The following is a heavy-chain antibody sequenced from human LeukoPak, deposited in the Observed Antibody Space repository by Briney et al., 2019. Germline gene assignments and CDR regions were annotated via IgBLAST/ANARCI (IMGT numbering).Heavy chain of an antibody. V-gene: IGHV4-39*07. J-gene: IGHJ4*02. CDR2: VYYSGST. CDR1: GASISSNSYY. D-gene: IGHD1-26*01. CDR3: ARDGPILGATTGGSFDY. Sequence: SETLSLTCTVSGASISSNSYYWDWIRQSPGKGLEWIGSVYYSGSTYYNPSLKSRVTISVDTSKNQFSLKLSSVTAADTAVYYCARDGPILGATTGGSFDYWGQGTLVTVSS.